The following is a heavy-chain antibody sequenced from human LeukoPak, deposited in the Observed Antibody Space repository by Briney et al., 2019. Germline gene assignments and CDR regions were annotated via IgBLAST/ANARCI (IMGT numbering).Heavy chain of an antibody. Sequence: PGGSLRLSCAASGFTFSSYAMSWVRQAPGKGLEWVSAISGSGGSTYYADSVKGRFTISRDNSKNTLYLQMNSLRAEDTAVYYCAKFSLGASGSHYTPHYFDYWGQGTLVTVSS. J-gene: IGHJ4*02. CDR1: GFTFSSYA. CDR2: ISGSGGST. V-gene: IGHV3-23*01. CDR3: AKFSLGASGSHYTPHYFDY. D-gene: IGHD3-10*01.